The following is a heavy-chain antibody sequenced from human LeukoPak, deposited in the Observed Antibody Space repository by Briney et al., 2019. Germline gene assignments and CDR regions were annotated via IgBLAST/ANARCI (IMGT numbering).Heavy chain of an antibody. J-gene: IGHJ4*02. D-gene: IGHD2-15*01. V-gene: IGHV3-49*05. CDR2: IRSKAHGGTT. CDR3: TRAGRYCSGGSCYSFY. Sequence: KPGRSLRLSCTASGFTFGDYAMSWFRQAPGEGLEWVGFIRSKAHGGTTEYAASVKGRFTISRDDSKSIAYLQMDSLKTEDTAVYYCTRAGRYCSGGSCYSFYWSQGTMVTVSS. CDR1: GFTFGDYA.